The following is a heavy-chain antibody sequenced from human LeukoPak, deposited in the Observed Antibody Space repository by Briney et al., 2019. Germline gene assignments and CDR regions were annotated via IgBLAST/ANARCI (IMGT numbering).Heavy chain of an antibody. CDR3: AREGPVVIPTTPSSSYYYYMHV. V-gene: IGHV3-7*01. D-gene: IGHD2-2*01. Sequence: GGSLRLSCAASGFMFRNYWMSWVRQAPGKGLEWVANIKQDGSEKHYVDPVKGRFTISRDNAKNSLYLQMNSLRAEDTAVYYCAREGPVVIPTTPSSSYYYYMHVWGKGTTVTVSS. CDR1: GFMFRNYW. CDR2: IKQDGSEK. J-gene: IGHJ6*03.